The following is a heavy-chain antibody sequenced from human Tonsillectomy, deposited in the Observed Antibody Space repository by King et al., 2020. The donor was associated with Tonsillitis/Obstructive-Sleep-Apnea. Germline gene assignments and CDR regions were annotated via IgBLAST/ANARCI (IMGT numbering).Heavy chain of an antibody. CDR1: GFTFSSYG. J-gene: IGHJ3*02. Sequence: VQLVESGGGVVQPGRSLRLSCAASGFTFSSYGMHWVRQAPGKGLEWVAVISYDGSNKYYADSVKGRFTISRDNSKNTLYLQMNSLRAEDTAVYYCAKIQLSFDDDFDIWGQGTMVTVSS. D-gene: IGHD5-18*01. V-gene: IGHV3-30*18. CDR2: ISYDGSNK. CDR3: AKIQLSFDDDFDI.